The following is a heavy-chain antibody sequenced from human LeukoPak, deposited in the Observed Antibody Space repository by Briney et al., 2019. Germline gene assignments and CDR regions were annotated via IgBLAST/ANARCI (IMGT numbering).Heavy chain of an antibody. CDR2: IYATGST. Sequence: PSETLPLTCTASGGSISSYYWNWIRQPAEKGLEWIGRIYATGSTHYNPSLKSRVTMSVDTSKNQFSLKLSSVTAADTAVYYCARGGIGTTSTSYPYYYYYMDVWGKGTTVTFSS. CDR1: GGSISSYY. V-gene: IGHV4-4*07. CDR3: ARGGIGTTSTSYPYYYYYMDV. J-gene: IGHJ6*03. D-gene: IGHD3-16*02.